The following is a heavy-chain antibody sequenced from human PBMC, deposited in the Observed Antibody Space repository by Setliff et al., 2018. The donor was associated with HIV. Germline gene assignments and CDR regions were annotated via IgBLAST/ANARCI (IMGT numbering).Heavy chain of an antibody. Sequence: GASVKVSCKASGDTFSNYALSWVRQAPGQGLEWMGGIIPSFGTASYAQKFQGRVTITTDESTSTAYMELSSLRSEDTAVYYCVRDDSNGPNSLDPWGQGTLVTVSS. CDR1: GDTFSNYA. CDR2: IIPSFGTA. CDR3: VRDDSNGPNSLDP. D-gene: IGHD2-8*01. J-gene: IGHJ5*02. V-gene: IGHV1-69*05.